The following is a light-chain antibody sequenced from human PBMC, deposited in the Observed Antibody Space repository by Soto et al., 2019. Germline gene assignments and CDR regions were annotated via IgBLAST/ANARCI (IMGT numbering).Light chain of an antibody. J-gene: IGKJ1*01. CDR1: QSVSSN. Sequence: EIVMTHSPATLSFSPVERATLSCRASQSVSSNLAWYQQKPGQAPRLLIYGASTRATGIPARFSGSGSGTEFTLTISSLQSEDFAVYYCQQYNNWPRTFGQGTKVDI. CDR3: QQYNNWPRT. CDR2: GAS. V-gene: IGKV3-15*01.